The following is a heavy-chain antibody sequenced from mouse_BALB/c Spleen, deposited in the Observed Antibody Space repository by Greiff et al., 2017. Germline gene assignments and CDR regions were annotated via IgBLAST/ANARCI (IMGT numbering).Heavy chain of an antibody. CDR1: GFTFSSYY. CDR3: ARRGVRGYYYAMDY. V-gene: IGHV5-6-2*01. J-gene: IGHJ4*01. D-gene: IGHD2-14*01. Sequence: EVKLVESGGGLVKLGGSLKLSCAASGFTFSSYYMSWVRQTPEKRLELVAAINSNGGSTYYPDTVKGRFTISRDNAKNTLYLQMSSLKSEDTALYYCARRGVRGYYYAMDYWGQGTSVTVSS. CDR2: INSNGGST.